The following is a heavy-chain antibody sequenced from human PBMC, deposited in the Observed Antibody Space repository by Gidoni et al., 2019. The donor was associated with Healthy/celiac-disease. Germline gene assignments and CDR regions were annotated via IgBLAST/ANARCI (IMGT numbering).Heavy chain of an antibody. CDR2: INHSGST. D-gene: IGHD5-12*01. Sequence: QVPLHQWGAGLLNPSETLSLTCAVYGGSFSGYYWSWIRQPPGKGLEWIGEINHSGSTNYNPALKSRVTISVDTSKNQCSLKLSSVTAADTAVYYWARRGGGYGYWGQGTLVTVSS. CDR3: ARRGGGYGY. J-gene: IGHJ4*02. V-gene: IGHV4-34*01. CDR1: GGSFSGYY.